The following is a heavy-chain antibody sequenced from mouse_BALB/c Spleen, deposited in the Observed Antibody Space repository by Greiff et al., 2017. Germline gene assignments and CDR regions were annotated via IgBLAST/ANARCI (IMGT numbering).Heavy chain of an antibody. D-gene: IGHD1-2*01. J-gene: IGHJ2*01. CDR2: INPNNGGT. V-gene: IGHV1-18*01. CDR1: GYTFTDYN. CDR3: ARSITTAFDY. Sequence: EVKLEESGPELVKPGASVKIPCKASGYTFTDYNMDWVKQSHGKSLEWIGDINPNNGGTIYNQKFKGKATLTVDKSSSTAYMELRSLTSEDTAVYYCARSITTAFDYWGQGTTLTVSS.